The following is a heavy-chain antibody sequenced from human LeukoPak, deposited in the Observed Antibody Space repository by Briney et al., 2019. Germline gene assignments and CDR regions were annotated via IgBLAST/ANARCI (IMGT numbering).Heavy chain of an antibody. J-gene: IGHJ2*01. Sequence: PSETLSLTCTISGAFGGSIISYYWSWIRQPPGKGLEWIGYVYYSGSTNYNPSLKSRVTISIDTSKTQFSLKLNSVTAADTAVYYCARASNYDTSGYYFYWYFDLWGRGTLVTVSS. D-gene: IGHD3-22*01. V-gene: IGHV4-59*01. CDR3: ARASNYDTSGYYFYWYFDL. CDR2: VYYSGST. CDR1: GAFGGSIISYY.